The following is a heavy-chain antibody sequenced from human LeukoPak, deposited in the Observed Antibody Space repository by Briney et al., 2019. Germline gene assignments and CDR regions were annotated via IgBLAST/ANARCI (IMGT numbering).Heavy chain of an antibody. CDR1: GYTFTGYY. Sequence: ASVKVSCKASGYTFTGYYMHWVRQAPGQGLEWMGWINPNSGGTNYAQKFQGRVTMTRDTSTSTVYMELSSLRSEDTAVYYCARRSGSYYEGYYFDYWGQGTLVTVSS. D-gene: IGHD1-26*01. V-gene: IGHV1-2*02. CDR2: INPNSGGT. CDR3: ARRSGSYYEGYYFDY. J-gene: IGHJ4*02.